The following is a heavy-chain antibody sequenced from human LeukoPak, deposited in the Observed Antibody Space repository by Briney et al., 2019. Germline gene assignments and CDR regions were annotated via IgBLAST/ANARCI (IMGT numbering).Heavy chain of an antibody. CDR3: ARESGIAAALDL. J-gene: IGHJ5*02. Sequence: GGSLRLSCAASGFTFSTYSMNWVRQAPGKGLVWVSRINTDGSSTSYADSVKGRFTISRDNAKNTLYLQMNSLRAEDTAVYYCARESGIAAALDLWGQGTLVTVSS. CDR2: INTDGSST. CDR1: GFTFSTYS. V-gene: IGHV3-74*01. D-gene: IGHD6-13*01.